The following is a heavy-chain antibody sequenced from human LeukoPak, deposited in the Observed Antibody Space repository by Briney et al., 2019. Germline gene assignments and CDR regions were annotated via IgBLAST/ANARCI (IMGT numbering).Heavy chain of an antibody. CDR1: GGSFSGYY. V-gene: IGHV4-34*01. CDR2: IYYGGST. Sequence: PSETLSLTCAVYGGSFSGYYWSWIRQPPGKGLEWIGSIYYGGSTYYNPSLKSRVTISIDTSKKNFSLNLSSVTAADTAVYYCARINGWSGAQYYFDSWGQGTLVTVSS. CDR3: ARINGWSGAQYYFDS. J-gene: IGHJ4*02. D-gene: IGHD6-19*01.